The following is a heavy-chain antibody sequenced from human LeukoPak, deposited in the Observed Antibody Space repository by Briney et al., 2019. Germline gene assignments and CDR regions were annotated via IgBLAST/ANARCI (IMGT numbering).Heavy chain of an antibody. J-gene: IGHJ4*02. CDR3: ARGATIAAAGTSVDY. Sequence: SVKVSCKASVGTFSSYAISWVRQAPGQGLEWMGGIIPIFGTANYAQKFQRRVTITADESTSTAYMELSSLRSEDTAVYYCARGATIAAAGTSVDYWGQGTLVTVSS. V-gene: IGHV1-69*13. CDR1: VGTFSSYA. D-gene: IGHD6-13*01. CDR2: IIPIFGTA.